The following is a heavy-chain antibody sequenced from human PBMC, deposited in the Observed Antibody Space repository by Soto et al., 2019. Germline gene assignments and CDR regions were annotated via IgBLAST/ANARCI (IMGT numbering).Heavy chain of an antibody. CDR3: ARGSSNWAYYFDF. CDR1: GFTFSSYS. D-gene: IGHD6-13*01. CDR2: ITSSGTTV. J-gene: IGHJ4*02. V-gene: IGHV3-48*02. Sequence: EVHLVESGGGLVQPGGSLRLSCAASGFTFSSYSLNWGRRAPGKGLEWVSYITSSGTTVYYADSVRGRFTISRDNAKNSLYLQMNSLRDDDTAVYYCARGSSNWAYYFDFWGQGTLVTVSS.